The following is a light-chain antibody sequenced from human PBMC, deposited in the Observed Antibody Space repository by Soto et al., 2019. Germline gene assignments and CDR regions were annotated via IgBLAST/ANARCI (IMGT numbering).Light chain of an antibody. V-gene: IGKV3-11*01. CDR1: QSVSSY. J-gene: IGKJ4*01. CDR3: QQRSNWPFT. Sequence: LTQSPATLSLSPGERATLSCRASQSVSSYLAWYQQKPGQAPSLLIYDASNRATGIPARFSGSGSGTDFTLTISSLEPEDFAVYYCQQRSNWPFTFGGGTKVEIK. CDR2: DAS.